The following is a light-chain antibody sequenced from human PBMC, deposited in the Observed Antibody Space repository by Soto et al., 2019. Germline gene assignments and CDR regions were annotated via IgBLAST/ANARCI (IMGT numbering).Light chain of an antibody. CDR2: SNN. V-gene: IGLV1-44*01. CDR3: AAWDDSLNVV. CDR1: SSNIGSNT. J-gene: IGLJ2*01. Sequence: QSVLTQPPSASGTPGQRVTISCSGSSSNIGSNTVNWYQQLPGTAPKLLIYSNNQRPSGVPERFSGSKSGTSASLAISGLQSEDEADYYCAAWDDSLNVVFGGGTKLTVL.